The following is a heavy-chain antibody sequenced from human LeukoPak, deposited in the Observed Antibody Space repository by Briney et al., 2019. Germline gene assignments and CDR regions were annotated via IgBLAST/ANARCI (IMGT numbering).Heavy chain of an antibody. CDR2: ISGSDYRT. J-gene: IGHJ4*02. D-gene: IGHD5-18*01. CDR1: GFNFSNYA. V-gene: IGHV3-23*01. CDR3: AKDRSDTSMVYAIDY. Sequence: GGSLRLSCAASGFNFSNYAMTWVRRAPEKGLEWVSAISGSDYRTYYADSVKGRFTISRDNSKNTLYLQMNSLRAEDTALYYCAKDRSDTSMVYAIDYWGQGTLVTVSS.